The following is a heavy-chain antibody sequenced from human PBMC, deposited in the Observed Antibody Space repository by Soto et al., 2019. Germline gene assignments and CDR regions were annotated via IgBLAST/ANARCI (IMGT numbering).Heavy chain of an antibody. V-gene: IGHV5-51*01. CDR3: ARAINWNYGSSWFDP. Sequence: PGESLKISCKGSGYSFTNYWIGWVRQMPGKGLEWMGIIYPGDSDTRYSPSFQGQVTISADKSISTAYLQWSSLKASDAAMYYCARAINWNYGSSWFDPWGQGTLVTVSS. J-gene: IGHJ5*02. D-gene: IGHD1-7*01. CDR2: IYPGDSDT. CDR1: GYSFTNYW.